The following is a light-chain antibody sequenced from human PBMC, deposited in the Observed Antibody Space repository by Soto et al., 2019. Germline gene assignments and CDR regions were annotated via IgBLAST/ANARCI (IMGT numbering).Light chain of an antibody. Sequence: QSVLTQAPSGFRSPGPSVTISCTGTSSDVGSYHRVSWYQQPPGTAPKLMIYEVSNRPSGVPDRFSGSKSGNTASLTISGLQAEDEADYYCNSYTSSSTYVFGTGTKVTVL. CDR3: NSYTSSSTYV. V-gene: IGLV2-18*02. CDR2: EVS. CDR1: SSDVGSYHR. J-gene: IGLJ1*01.